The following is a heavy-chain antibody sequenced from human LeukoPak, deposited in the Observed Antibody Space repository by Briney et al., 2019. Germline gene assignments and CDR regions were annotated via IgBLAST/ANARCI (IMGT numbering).Heavy chain of an antibody. V-gene: IGHV4-39*01. Sequence: SETLSLTCTVSGXSISSSSDYWGWIRQPPGKGLEWIGSIYYSGSTYYNPSLKSRVTISVDTSKNQFSLKLSSVTAAGTAVYYCARHHRASQGRIQLWSTTFDYWGQGTLVTVSS. D-gene: IGHD5-18*01. J-gene: IGHJ4*02. CDR2: IYYSGST. CDR3: ARHHRASQGRIQLWSTTFDY. CDR1: GXSISSSSDY.